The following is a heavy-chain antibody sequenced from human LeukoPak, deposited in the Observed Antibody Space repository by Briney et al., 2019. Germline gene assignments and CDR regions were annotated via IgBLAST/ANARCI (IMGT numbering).Heavy chain of an antibody. CDR1: GGSFSGYY. V-gene: IGHV4-34*01. J-gene: IGHJ6*02. CDR3: ARALARWLHYYYGMDV. CDR2: INHSGST. D-gene: IGHD3-22*01. Sequence: PSETLSLTCAVYGGSFSGYYWSWIRQPPGKGLEWIGEINHSGSTNYNPSLKSRVTISVDTSKNQFSLKLSSVTAADTAVYYCARALARWLHYYYGMDVWGQGTTVTVSS.